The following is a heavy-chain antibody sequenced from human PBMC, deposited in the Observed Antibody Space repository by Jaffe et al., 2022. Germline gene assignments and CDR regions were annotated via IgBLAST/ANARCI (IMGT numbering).Heavy chain of an antibody. J-gene: IGHJ3*02. CDR2: ISSSGSTI. V-gene: IGHV3-48*03. CDR3: ARDAYDAFDI. CDR1: GFTFSSYE. Sequence: EVQLVESGGGLVQPGGSLRLSCAASGFTFSSYEMNWVRQAPGKGLEWVSYISSSGSTIYYADSVKGRFTISRDNAKNSLYLQMNSLRAEDTAVYYCARDAYDAFDIWGQGTMVTVSS.